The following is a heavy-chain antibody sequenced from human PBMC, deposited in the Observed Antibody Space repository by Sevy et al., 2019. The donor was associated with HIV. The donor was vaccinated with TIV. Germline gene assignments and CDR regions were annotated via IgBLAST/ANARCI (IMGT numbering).Heavy chain of an antibody. J-gene: IGHJ5*02. V-gene: IGHV3-33*05. CDR2: ISSGGSDK. CDR1: GFVFRSYA. Sequence: GGSLRLSCAASGFVFRSYAMHWVRQAPGKGLEWVTLISSGGSDKFYADFVRGRFTISRDDSENTVYLHMISLRVEDTAVYYCVGDGREYSSGWYGLDPWGQGTLVTVSS. D-gene: IGHD6-19*01. CDR3: VGDGREYSSGWYGLDP.